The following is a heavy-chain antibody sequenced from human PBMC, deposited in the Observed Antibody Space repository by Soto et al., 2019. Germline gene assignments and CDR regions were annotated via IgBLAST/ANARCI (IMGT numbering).Heavy chain of an antibody. CDR2: ISGSGGST. Sequence: GGSLRLSCAASGFTFSSYAMSWVRQAPGKGLEWASAISGSGGSTYYADSVKGRFTISRDNSKNTLYLQMNSLRAEDTAVYYCAKPIIIAARPDYFDYWGQGTLVTVSS. V-gene: IGHV3-23*01. CDR1: GFTFSSYA. J-gene: IGHJ4*02. CDR3: AKPIIIAARPDYFDY. D-gene: IGHD6-6*01.